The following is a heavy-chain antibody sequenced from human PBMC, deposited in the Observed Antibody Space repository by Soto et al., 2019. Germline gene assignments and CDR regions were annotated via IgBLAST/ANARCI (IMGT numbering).Heavy chain of an antibody. CDR1: RGSISSYY. D-gene: IGHD3-10*01. J-gene: IGHJ5*02. CDR3: ARESAGSGKNNWFDP. CDR2: IHRTGST. Sequence: PSETLSLTCSVSRGSISSYYWSWVRQPPGKGLEWIGFIHRTGSTKYNPSLESRVTISVDTSQNQISLRLSSVTAADTAVYYCARESAGSGKNNWFDPWGQGILVTVSS. V-gene: IGHV4-59*01.